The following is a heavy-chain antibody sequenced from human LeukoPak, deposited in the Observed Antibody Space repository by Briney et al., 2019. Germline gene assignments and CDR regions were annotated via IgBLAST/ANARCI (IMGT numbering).Heavy chain of an antibody. CDR1: GGTFSSYA. J-gene: IGHJ4*02. Sequence: SVKVSCKASGGTFSSYAISWVRQAPGQGLEWMGGIIPIFGTANYAQKFQGRVTITADESTGTAYMELSSLRSEDTAVYYCARARAAAGTEFDYWGQGTLVTVSS. CDR3: ARARAAAGTEFDY. CDR2: IIPIFGTA. V-gene: IGHV1-69*13. D-gene: IGHD6-13*01.